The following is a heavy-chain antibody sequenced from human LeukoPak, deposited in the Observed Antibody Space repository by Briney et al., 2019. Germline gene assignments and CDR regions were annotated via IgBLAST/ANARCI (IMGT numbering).Heavy chain of an antibody. D-gene: IGHD5-18*01. CDR3: ARQFRGYSYGIDY. J-gene: IGHJ4*02. Sequence: SETLSLTCTVSGGSISSYYWNWIRQPPGKGLEWIGYIYYSGSTNYNPSLKSRVTISVDTSKNQFSLKLSSVTAADTAVYYCARQFRGYSYGIDYWGQGTLVTVSS. CDR2: IYYSGST. V-gene: IGHV4-59*08. CDR1: GGSISSYY.